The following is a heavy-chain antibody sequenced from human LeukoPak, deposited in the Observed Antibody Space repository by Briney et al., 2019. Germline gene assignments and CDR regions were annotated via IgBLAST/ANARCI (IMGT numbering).Heavy chain of an antibody. CDR3: AKLGHYYDSSSYYAH. J-gene: IGHJ4*02. CDR2: ISGSGGST. Sequence: GGSLRLSCAASGFTFSSYAMRWVRQAPGKGLEWVSAISGSGGSTYYADSVKGRFTISRDNSKNTLYLQMNSLRAEDTAVYYCAKLGHYYDSSSYYAHWGQGTLVTVSS. CDR1: GFTFSSYA. V-gene: IGHV3-23*01. D-gene: IGHD3-22*01.